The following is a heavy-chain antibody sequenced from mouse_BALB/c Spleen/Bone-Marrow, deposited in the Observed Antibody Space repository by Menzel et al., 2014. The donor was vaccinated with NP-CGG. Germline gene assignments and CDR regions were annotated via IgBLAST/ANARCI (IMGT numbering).Heavy chain of an antibody. CDR1: GYAFSYSW. CDR2: IYPGDGDT. V-gene: IGHV1-82*01. D-gene: IGHD2-13*01. Sequence: VQLQQSGPELVKPGASVKISCKASGYAFSYSWMNWVKQRPGQGLEWIGRIYPGDGDTYYNGKFKGRATLTADKSPSTAYMQRSSLTSVDSAVYFCARADGDRAMDYTGQGASDTASS. CDR3: ARADGDRAMDY. J-gene: IGHJ4*01.